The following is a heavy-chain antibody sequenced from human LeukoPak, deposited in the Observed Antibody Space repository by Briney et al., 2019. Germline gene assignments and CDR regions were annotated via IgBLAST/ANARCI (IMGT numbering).Heavy chain of an antibody. D-gene: IGHD3-16*01. CDR1: GFTFSGHS. CDR2: IFGNGVKT. V-gene: IGHV3-23*01. J-gene: IGHJ6*02. CDR3: ARVGDWSNYFGMDA. Sequence: PGGSLRLPCAASGFTFSGHSMTWVRQTPGKGLEWVSVIFGNGVKTYYADSLKGRFTISRDNSKSTLYLQMNSLRADDTAVYYCARVGDWSNYFGMDAWGQGTTVSVSS.